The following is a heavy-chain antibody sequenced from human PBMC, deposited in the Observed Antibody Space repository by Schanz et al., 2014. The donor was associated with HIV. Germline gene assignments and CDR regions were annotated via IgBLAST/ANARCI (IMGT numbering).Heavy chain of an antibody. D-gene: IGHD6-13*01. CDR3: AKDDAGYSSSRHYYYYYGMDV. Sequence: EVQLLESGGGLVQPGGSLRLSCAASGFTFSSYAMSWVRQAPGKGLEWVSAISGSGGSTYYADSVKGRFTISRDNSKNTLYLQMNSLRAEDTAVYYCAKDDAGYSSSRHYYYYYGMDVWGQGTTVTVSS. CDR2: ISGSGGST. CDR1: GFTFSSYA. V-gene: IGHV3-23*01. J-gene: IGHJ6*02.